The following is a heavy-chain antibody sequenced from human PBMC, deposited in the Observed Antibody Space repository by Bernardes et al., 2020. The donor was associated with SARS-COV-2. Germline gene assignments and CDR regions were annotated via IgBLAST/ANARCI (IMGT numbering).Heavy chain of an antibody. CDR1: GFTFSTYS. CDR2: IKKDGGDK. J-gene: IGHJ4*02. CDR3: ARVRLLRWVPDVIDC. V-gene: IGHV3-7*04. D-gene: IGHD2-21*01. Sequence: GGSLRLSCAGSGFTFSTYSMSWVRQAPGKGLEWVATIKKDGGDKYYLDSVRGRFTISRDNAKNTLNLQKNSLRVEDTAVYYCARVRLLRWVPDVIDCWGQGTLVNLSS.